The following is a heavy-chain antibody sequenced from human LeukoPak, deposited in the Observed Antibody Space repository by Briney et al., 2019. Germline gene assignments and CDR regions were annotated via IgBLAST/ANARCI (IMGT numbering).Heavy chain of an antibody. CDR1: GGTFSSYA. D-gene: IGHD5-18*01. V-gene: IGHV1-69*01. CDR3: ARSGYSYGYLYRLPFDY. Sequence: ASVKVSCKASGGTFSSYAISWVRQAPGQGLEWTGGIIPIFGTANYAQKFQGRVTITADESTSTAYMELSSLRSEDTAVYYCARSGYSYGYLYRLPFDYWGQGTLVTVSS. CDR2: IIPIFGTA. J-gene: IGHJ4*02.